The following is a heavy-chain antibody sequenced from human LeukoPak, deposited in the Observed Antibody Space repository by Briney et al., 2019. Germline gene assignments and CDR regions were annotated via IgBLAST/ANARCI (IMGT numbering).Heavy chain of an antibody. J-gene: IGHJ3*02. CDR2: IYYSGST. CDR3: ARGGKLGAFDI. V-gene: IGHV4-61*05. CDR1: GGSISSSSYY. Sequence: PSETLSLTCTVSGGSISSSSYYWGWIRQPPGKGLEWIGYIYYSGSTNYNPSLKSRVTISVDTSKNQFSLKLSSVTAADTAVYYCARGGKLGAFDIWGQGTMVTVSS. D-gene: IGHD3-16*01.